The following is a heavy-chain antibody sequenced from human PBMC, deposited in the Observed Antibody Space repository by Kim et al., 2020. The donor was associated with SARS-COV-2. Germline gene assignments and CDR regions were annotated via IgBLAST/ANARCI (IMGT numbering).Heavy chain of an antibody. Sequence: ASVKVSCKASGYTFTSYGISWVRQAPGQGLEWMGWISAYNGNTNYAQKLQGRVTMTTDTSTSTAYMELRSLRSDDTAVYYCARGPSLSYVLLWFGELKNWFDPWGQGTLVTVSS. CDR1: GYTFTSYG. CDR3: ARGPSLSYVLLWFGELKNWFDP. J-gene: IGHJ5*02. V-gene: IGHV1-18*04. D-gene: IGHD3-10*01. CDR2: ISAYNGNT.